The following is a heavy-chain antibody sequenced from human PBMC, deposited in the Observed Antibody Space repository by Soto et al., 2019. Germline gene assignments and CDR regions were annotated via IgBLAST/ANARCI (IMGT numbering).Heavy chain of an antibody. V-gene: IGHV4-59*01. CDR1: GGSISSYY. CDR2: IYYYEST. J-gene: IGHJ6*02. CDR3: ARGITIFGVVTPYYYYGIDV. Sequence: SETLSLTSTFSGGSISSYYWSWTRQPTGKGREWIGYIYYYESTNYNPSLKSRVTISVDTSKNKFSLKLSSVTAADTAVYYCARGITIFGVVTPYYYYGIDVWGQGTTVTVSS. D-gene: IGHD3-3*01.